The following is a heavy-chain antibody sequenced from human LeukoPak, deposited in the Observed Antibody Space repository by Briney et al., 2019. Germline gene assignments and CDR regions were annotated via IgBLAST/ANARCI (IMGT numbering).Heavy chain of an antibody. CDR3: ARIPVEQRLADHWVFDI. J-gene: IGHJ3*02. Sequence: SETLSLTCTVSGGSISSSSYYWGWIRQPPGKGLEWIGSIYYSGSTYYNPSLKSRVTISVDTSKNQFSLKLSSVTAADTAVYYCARIPVEQRLADHWVFDIWGQGTMVTVSS. D-gene: IGHD6-25*01. V-gene: IGHV4-39*01. CDR1: GGSISSSSYY. CDR2: IYYSGST.